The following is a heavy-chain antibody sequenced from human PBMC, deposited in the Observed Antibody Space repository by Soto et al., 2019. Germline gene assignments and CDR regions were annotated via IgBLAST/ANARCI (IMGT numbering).Heavy chain of an antibody. Sequence: QVHLVQSGAEVKKPGSSVKVSCKASGDTFNTYTLIWVRQAPGQGLEWMGRIIPFLSVTTSALGFQGRVARTPDKSTSTADLELTSLTSDDTAIYFCAFGSWSAATFDIWGQGTMVTVSS. J-gene: IGHJ3*02. V-gene: IGHV1-69*02. CDR2: IIPFLSVT. CDR1: GDTFNTYT. D-gene: IGHD6-13*01. CDR3: AFGSWSAATFDI.